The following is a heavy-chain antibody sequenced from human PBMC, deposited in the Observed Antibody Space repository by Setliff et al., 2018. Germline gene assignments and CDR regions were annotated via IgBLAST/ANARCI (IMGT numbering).Heavy chain of an antibody. J-gene: IGHJ4*02. CDR2: TTPIFTTA. Sequence: ASVKVSCKTSRGTFSNYAISWVRQAPGQGLEWMGGTTPIFTTANYAQKFQSRVTITADESTSTAYMELSSLKSEDTAVYYCARSPFPVDTVMVTTFDSWGQGTLVTVSS. V-gene: IGHV1-69*13. CDR1: RGTFSNYA. D-gene: IGHD5-18*01. CDR3: ARSPFPVDTVMVTTFDS.